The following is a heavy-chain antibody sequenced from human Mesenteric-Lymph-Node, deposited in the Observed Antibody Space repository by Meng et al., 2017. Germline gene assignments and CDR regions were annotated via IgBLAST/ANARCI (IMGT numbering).Heavy chain of an antibody. CDR3: ARDGDASGYYDNWFDP. J-gene: IGHJ5*02. V-gene: IGHV1-18*01. CDR1: GYSFATDG. Sequence: QAQLVQSGAEVKKPGASVMVSRSAAGYSFATDGINWLRQAHGDGLEWMGWIGHYNANTNFARKFQGRVTMTRDTPTSTAYMELRSLRSDDTAVYYCARDGDASGYYDNWFDPWGQGTLVTVSS. CDR2: IGHYNANT. D-gene: IGHD3-22*01.